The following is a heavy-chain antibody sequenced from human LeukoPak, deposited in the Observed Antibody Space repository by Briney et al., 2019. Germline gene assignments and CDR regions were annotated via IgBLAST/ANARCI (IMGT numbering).Heavy chain of an antibody. Sequence: PSETLSLTCTVSGGSISSYYWSWIRQPPGKGLEWIGYIYYSGSTNYNPSLKSRVTISVDTSKNQFSLKLSSVTAADTAVYYCARGVSGIAVAGTSAFDIWGQGTMVTVSS. V-gene: IGHV4-59*01. J-gene: IGHJ3*02. CDR1: GGSISSYY. CDR3: ARGVSGIAVAGTSAFDI. CDR2: IYYSGST. D-gene: IGHD6-19*01.